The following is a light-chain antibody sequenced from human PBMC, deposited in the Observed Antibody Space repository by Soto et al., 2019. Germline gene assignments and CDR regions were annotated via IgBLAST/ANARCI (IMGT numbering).Light chain of an antibody. Sequence: QSALTQPASVSGSPGQSITISCTGTSSDVGTYNYVSWYQQHPGKAPRLMIFDVSKRPSGVSSRFSGSKSGNTASLTISGLQAEDEATYYCNSYRSSNNLEGVFGGGTQLTVL. CDR3: NSYRSSNNLEGV. CDR1: SSDVGTYNY. J-gene: IGLJ7*01. CDR2: DVS. V-gene: IGLV2-14*01.